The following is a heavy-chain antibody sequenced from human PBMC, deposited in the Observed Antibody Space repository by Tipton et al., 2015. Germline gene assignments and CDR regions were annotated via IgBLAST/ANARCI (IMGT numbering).Heavy chain of an antibody. V-gene: IGHV4-59*01. J-gene: IGHJ4*02. CDR2: TQYSGST. D-gene: IGHD4-23*01. Sequence: LRLSCSVSSDSISKYYWSWIRQPPGKELEWIGYTQYSGSTNYNPSLKSRVTISVDTSKTQFSLKMSSVTASDTAVYYCARARGRHGGLFDSWGQGILVTVSS. CDR3: ARARGRHGGLFDS. CDR1: SDSISKYY.